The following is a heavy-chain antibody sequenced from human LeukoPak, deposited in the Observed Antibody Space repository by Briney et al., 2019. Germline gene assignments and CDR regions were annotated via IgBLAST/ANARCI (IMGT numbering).Heavy chain of an antibody. D-gene: IGHD3-10*01. J-gene: IGHJ5*02. Sequence: PGGSLRLSCAASGFTVSSNYMSWVRQAPGKGLEWVSYISSSGGTIYYADSVKGRFTISRDNAKNSLYLQMNSLRAEDTAVYYCARDPVVRGVGNWFDPWGQGTLVTVSS. V-gene: IGHV3-11*04. CDR1: GFTVSSNY. CDR3: ARDPVVRGVGNWFDP. CDR2: ISSSGGTI.